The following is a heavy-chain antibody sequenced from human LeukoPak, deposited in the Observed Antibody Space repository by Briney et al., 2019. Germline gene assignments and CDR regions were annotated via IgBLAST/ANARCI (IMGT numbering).Heavy chain of an antibody. V-gene: IGHV3-23*01. Sequence: GGSLRLSCAASGFTFSTYAMSWVRQAPGKGLEWVSAISAGGFGTYYADSVKGRFTMSRDNSKNTLYLQMNSLRAEDTAVYYCAKASPAFDIWGQGTMVTVSS. CDR1: GFTFSTYA. J-gene: IGHJ3*02. CDR3: AKASPAFDI. CDR2: ISAGGFGT.